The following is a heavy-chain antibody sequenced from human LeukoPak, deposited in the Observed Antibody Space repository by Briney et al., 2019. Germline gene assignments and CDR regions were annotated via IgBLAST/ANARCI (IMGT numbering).Heavy chain of an antibody. CDR1: GFTFSSNG. D-gene: IGHD2-21*02. CDR3: ARDRDPLLFDY. V-gene: IGHV3-33*01. Sequence: GRSLRLSCAASGFTFSSNGMHWVRQAPGKGLEWVAVIWYDGSNKYYADSVKGRFTISRDNSKNTLYLQMNSLRAGDTVVYYCARDRDPLLFDYWGQGTLVTVSS. J-gene: IGHJ4*02. CDR2: IWYDGSNK.